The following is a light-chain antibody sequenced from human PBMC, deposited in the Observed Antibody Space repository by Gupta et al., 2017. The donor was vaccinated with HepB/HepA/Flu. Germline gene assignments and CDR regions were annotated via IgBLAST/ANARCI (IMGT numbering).Light chain of an antibody. Sequence: DIQMTQSPSSVSASVGDRVIITCRASQAIGNYLAWYRQKPGKAPELLIYAASSLQSGVPSRFSGSGSGTDFSFTISRLQPEDFATYYCQQANTFPLTFGGGTKVEIK. V-gene: IGKV1-12*01. CDR1: QAIGNY. CDR2: AAS. CDR3: QQANTFPLT. J-gene: IGKJ4*01.